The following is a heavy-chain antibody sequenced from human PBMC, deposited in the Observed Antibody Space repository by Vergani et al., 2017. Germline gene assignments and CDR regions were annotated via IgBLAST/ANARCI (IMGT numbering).Heavy chain of an antibody. CDR2: IDHTGRP. CDR3: ARVNTETNGHLYYYYYMDV. Sequence: QVQLQQWGGGLLKPSETLSLTCVVNGGSFTSYHWTWIRQSPGEGLEWVGDIDHTGRPDYNPSLKSRLTMSVDKSRNRFSLTLNSMTATDTAIYFCARVNTETNGHLYYYYYMDVWGQGTAVTVS. V-gene: IGHV4-34*01. CDR1: GGSFTSYH. J-gene: IGHJ6*03. D-gene: IGHD4-11*01.